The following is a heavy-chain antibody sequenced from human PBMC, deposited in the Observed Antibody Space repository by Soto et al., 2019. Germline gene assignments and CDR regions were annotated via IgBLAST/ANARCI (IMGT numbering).Heavy chain of an antibody. J-gene: IGHJ5*02. Sequence: QVQLQESGPGLVKPSQTLSLTCTVSGGSISSGGYYWSWIRQHPGKGLEWIGYIYYSGSTYYKPSLKSRVTISVDTSKNQFSLKLISVTAADTAVYYCARVSIVVVVAATRFDPWGQGTLVTVSS. CDR2: IYYSGST. CDR3: ARVSIVVVVAATRFDP. D-gene: IGHD2-15*01. CDR1: GGSISSGGYY. V-gene: IGHV4-31*03.